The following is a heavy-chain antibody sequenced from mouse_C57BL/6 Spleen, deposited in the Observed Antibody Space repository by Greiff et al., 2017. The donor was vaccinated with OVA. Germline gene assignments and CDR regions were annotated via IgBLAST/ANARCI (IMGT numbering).Heavy chain of an antibody. CDR1: GYTFTSYW. J-gene: IGHJ4*01. D-gene: IGHD2-4*01. CDR3: ARLGDDYDKGYAMDY. V-gene: IGHV1-55*01. Sequence: QVQLQQPGAELVKPGASVKMSCKASGYTFTSYWITWVKQRPGQGLEWIGDIYPGSGSTNYNEKFKSKATLTVDTSSSTAYMQLSSLTSEDSAVYYCARLGDDYDKGYAMDYWGQGTSVTVSS. CDR2: IYPGSGST.